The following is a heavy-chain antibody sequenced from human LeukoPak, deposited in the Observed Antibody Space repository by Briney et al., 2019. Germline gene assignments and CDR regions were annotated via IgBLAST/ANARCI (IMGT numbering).Heavy chain of an antibody. D-gene: IGHD3-3*01. CDR2: IYSDGRT. CDR1: GFTISSNY. V-gene: IGHV3-53*01. J-gene: IGHJ5*02. CDR3: ARDRSQDYDFWSGLNWFDP. Sequence: PGGSLRLSCAVSGFTISSNYMSWVRQAPGKELEWVSVIYSDGRTHYADSVKGRFTISRDNSKNTLFLQMNSLRAEDTAVYYCARDRSQDYDFWSGLNWFDPWGQGTLVTVSS.